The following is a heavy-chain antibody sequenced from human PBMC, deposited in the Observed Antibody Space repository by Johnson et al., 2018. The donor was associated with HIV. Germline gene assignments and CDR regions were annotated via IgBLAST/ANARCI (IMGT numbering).Heavy chain of an antibody. CDR3: ASLGYTSGWIVSDDAFDI. CDR1: GFTFSSYG. Sequence: QVQLVESGGGVVQPGGSLRLSCAASGFTFSSYGMHWVRQAPGKGLEWVAFIRYDGSNKYYADSVKGRFPISRDNSKNTLYLQMNSRRPEDTAVYYCASLGYTSGWIVSDDAFDIWGQGTMVTVSS. D-gene: IGHD6-19*01. CDR2: IRYDGSNK. J-gene: IGHJ3*02. V-gene: IGHV3-30*02.